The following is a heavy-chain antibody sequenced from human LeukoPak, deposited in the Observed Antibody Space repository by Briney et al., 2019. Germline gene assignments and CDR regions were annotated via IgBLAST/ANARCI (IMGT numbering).Heavy chain of an antibody. J-gene: IGHJ4*02. CDR2: ISFDGSNK. Sequence: PGGSLTLSCAASGFTFRSNWMHWVRQAPGKGLEGVAAISFDGSNKFCDDSGKGRFTISRDDSKNTLYLQMNSLRAEDTAVYYCARDFESGYFDYWGQGTLVTVSS. V-gene: IGHV3-33*08. CDR1: GFTFRSNW. CDR3: ARDFESGYFDY.